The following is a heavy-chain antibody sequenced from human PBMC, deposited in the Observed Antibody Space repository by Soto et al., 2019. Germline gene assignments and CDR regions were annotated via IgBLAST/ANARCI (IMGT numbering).Heavy chain of an antibody. J-gene: IGHJ3*02. Sequence: GGSLRLSCAASGFTFSSYGMHWVRQAPGKGLEWVAVISYDGSSKYYADSVKGRFTISRDNSKNTLYPQMNSLRAEDTAVYYCAKDRRSYGYDAFDIWGQGTMVTVS. CDR2: ISYDGSSK. CDR3: AKDRRSYGYDAFDI. D-gene: IGHD5-18*01. CDR1: GFTFSSYG. V-gene: IGHV3-30*18.